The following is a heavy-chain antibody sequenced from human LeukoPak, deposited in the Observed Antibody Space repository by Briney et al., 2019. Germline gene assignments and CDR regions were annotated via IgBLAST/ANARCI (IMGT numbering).Heavy chain of an antibody. J-gene: IGHJ4*02. CDR3: ARDHGYSYGYSLNGHFDY. D-gene: IGHD5-18*01. CDR1: GGSISSGSYY. CDR2: IYTRGST. V-gene: IGHV4-61*02. Sequence: TSQTLSLTCTVSGGSISSGSYYWSWIRQPAGKGLEWIGRIYTRGSTNYNPSLKSRVTISVDTSKNQFSLKLSSVTAADTAVYYCARDHGYSYGYSLNGHFDYWGQGTLVTVSS.